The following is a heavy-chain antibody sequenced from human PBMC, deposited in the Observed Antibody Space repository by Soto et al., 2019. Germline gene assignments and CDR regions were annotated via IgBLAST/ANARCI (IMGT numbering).Heavy chain of an antibody. D-gene: IGHD6-19*01. J-gene: IGHJ5*02. CDR3: ARHYSSGSRNWFDP. V-gene: IGHV4-39*01. CDR2: IYYSGST. CDR1: GGSINISSYF. Sequence: NPSETLSLTCSVSGGSINISSYFWGCFRQPPGKGLEWIGSIYYSGSTYYNPSLRSRVTISVDTSKNQFSLELSSVTAADTAVFYCARHYSSGSRNWFDPWGQGTLVTVSS.